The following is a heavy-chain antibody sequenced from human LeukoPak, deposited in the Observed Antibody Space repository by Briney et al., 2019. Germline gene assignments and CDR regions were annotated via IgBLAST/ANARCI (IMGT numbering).Heavy chain of an antibody. V-gene: IGHV3-49*04. CDR3: TGGPTRYDYVWGSWPDFDY. CDR1: GFTFGDYA. J-gene: IGHJ4*02. CDR2: IRSKAYGGTT. Sequence: GGSLRLSCTASGFTFGDYAMSWVRQAPGKGLEWVGFIRSKAYGGTTEYAASVKDRFTISRDDSKSIAYLQMNSLKTEDTAVYYCTGGPTRYDYVWGSWPDFDYWGQGTLVTVSS. D-gene: IGHD3-16*01.